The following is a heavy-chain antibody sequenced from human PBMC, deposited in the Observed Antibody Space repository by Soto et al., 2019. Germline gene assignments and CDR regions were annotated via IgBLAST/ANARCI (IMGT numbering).Heavy chain of an antibody. J-gene: IGHJ4*02. CDR1: GFTFDDYA. CDR3: AKELESSGPFDS. CDR2: ISWNSGSI. D-gene: IGHD6-19*01. Sequence: EVQLVESGGGLVQPGRSLRLSCAASGFTFDDYAMHWVRQAPGKGLEWVSGISWNSGSIGSAVSVKRRFSISRDKAKNALYLQMNSLSAEDTALYYCAKELESSGPFDSRGQGTLVTVPS. V-gene: IGHV3-9*01.